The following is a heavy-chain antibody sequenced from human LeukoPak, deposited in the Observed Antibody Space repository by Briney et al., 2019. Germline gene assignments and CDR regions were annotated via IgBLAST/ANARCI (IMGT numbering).Heavy chain of an antibody. D-gene: IGHD6-13*01. CDR2: IYYTGST. Sequence: KASETLSLTCTVSGGSIRSYYWNWIRQSPGKGLEWIGYIYYTGSTNYNSSLKSRVTISVDTSKNQFSLKLSSVTAADTAVYYCARAGAITATGTGYFQHWGQGTLVTVSS. CDR3: ARAGAITATGTGYFQH. V-gene: IGHV4-59*01. CDR1: GGSIRSYY. J-gene: IGHJ1*01.